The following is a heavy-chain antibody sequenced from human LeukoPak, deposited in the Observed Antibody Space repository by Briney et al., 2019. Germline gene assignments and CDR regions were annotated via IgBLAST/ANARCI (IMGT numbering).Heavy chain of an antibody. CDR1: GGSISSYY. J-gene: IGHJ4*02. CDR3: AIQYYYDSSGYFHDY. D-gene: IGHD3-22*01. V-gene: IGHV4-4*07. CDR2: IYTSGST. Sequence: PSETLSLTCTVSGGSISSYYWSWIRQPAGKGLEWIWRIYTSGSTNYNPSLKSRVTMSVDTSKNQFSLKLSSVTAADTAVYYCAIQYYYDSSGYFHDYWGQGTLVTVSS.